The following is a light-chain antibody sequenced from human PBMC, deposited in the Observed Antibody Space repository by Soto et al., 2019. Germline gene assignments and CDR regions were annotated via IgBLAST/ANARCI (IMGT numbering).Light chain of an antibody. J-gene: IGLJ3*02. CDR2: GNS. CDR3: AAWDDSLSGVV. Sequence: QSVLTQPPSVSGAPGQRVTISCTGSSSNIGAGYDVNWYQQLPGTAPKLLMHGNSQRPSGVPDRFSGSKSGTSASLAISGLRTEDEADYYCAAWDDSLSGVVFGGGTQLTVL. V-gene: IGLV1-40*01. CDR1: SSNIGAGYD.